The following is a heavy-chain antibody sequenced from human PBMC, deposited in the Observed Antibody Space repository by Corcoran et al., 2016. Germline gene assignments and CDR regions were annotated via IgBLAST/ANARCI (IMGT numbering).Heavy chain of an antibody. J-gene: IGHJ6*02. CDR2: INHSGST. CDR3: ARVSFGKYYGSGRPLRYGMDV. V-gene: IGHV4-34*01. CDR1: GGSFSGYY. D-gene: IGHD3-10*01. Sequence: QVQLQQWGAGLLKPSETLSLTCAVYGGSFSGYYWSWIRPPPGKGLEWIGEINHSGSTNYNPSLKSRVTISVDTSKNQFSLKLSSVTAADTAVYEGARVSFGKYYGSGRPLRYGMDVWGQGTTVTVSS.